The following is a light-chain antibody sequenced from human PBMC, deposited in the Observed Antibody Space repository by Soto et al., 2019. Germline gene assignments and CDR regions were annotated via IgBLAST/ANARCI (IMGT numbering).Light chain of an antibody. Sequence: QSALTQPPSASGSPGQSVTTSCTGTSSDVGGYNYVSWYQQHPGKAPKLMIYEVTKRPSGVPDRFSGSKSGNTASLTVSGLQAEDEADYYCSSYAGSNNFVLFGGGTKLTVL. V-gene: IGLV2-8*01. CDR1: SSDVGGYNY. J-gene: IGLJ2*01. CDR3: SSYAGSNNFVL. CDR2: EVT.